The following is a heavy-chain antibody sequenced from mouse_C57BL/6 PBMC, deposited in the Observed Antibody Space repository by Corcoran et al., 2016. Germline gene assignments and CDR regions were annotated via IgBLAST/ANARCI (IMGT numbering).Heavy chain of an antibody. D-gene: IGHD1-1*01. CDR1: GYTFTDYY. CDR2: INPYNGGT. CDR3: ASVTTVVPYFDY. V-gene: IGHV1-19*01. Sequence: EVQLQQSGPVLVKPGASVKISCKASGYTFTDYYMNWVKQSHGKSLEWIGVINPYNGGTSYNQKFKGKATLTVDKSSSTAYMELNSLTSEDSAVYYCASVTTVVPYFDYWGQGTTLTVSS. J-gene: IGHJ2*01.